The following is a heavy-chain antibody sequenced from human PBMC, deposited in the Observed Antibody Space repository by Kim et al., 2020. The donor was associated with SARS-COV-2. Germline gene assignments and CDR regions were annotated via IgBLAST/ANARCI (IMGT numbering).Heavy chain of an antibody. CDR1: GGSFSGYY. D-gene: IGHD6-13*01. V-gene: IGHV4-34*01. Sequence: SETLSLTCAVYGGSFSGYYWSWIRQPPGKGLEWIGEINHSGSTNYNPSLKSRVTISVDTFKNQFSLKLSSVTAADTAVYYCARGAVGGVAAAAPLYGMDVWGQPTTVTVS. J-gene: IGHJ6*02. CDR3: ARGAVGGVAAAAPLYGMDV. CDR2: INHSGST.